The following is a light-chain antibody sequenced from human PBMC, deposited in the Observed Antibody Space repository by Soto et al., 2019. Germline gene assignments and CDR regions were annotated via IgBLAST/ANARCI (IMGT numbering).Light chain of an antibody. CDR2: DAS. V-gene: IGKV3-11*01. CDR1: QSVSSY. Sequence: EIVLTQSPATLYLSPGERATLSCRASQSVSSYLAWYQQKPGQAPRLLIYDASNRATGIPARFSGSGSGADFPLPIRSLDPEDFAVYYCQQRSNWPPITFGQGTRLE. CDR3: QQRSNWPPIT. J-gene: IGKJ5*01.